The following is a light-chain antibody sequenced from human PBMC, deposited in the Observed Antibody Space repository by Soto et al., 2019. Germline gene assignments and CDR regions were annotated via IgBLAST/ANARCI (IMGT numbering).Light chain of an antibody. Sequence: EIGLTQAQATLSLSPGERATLSCSASQSVSSYLAWYQQKPGQAPRLIIYDASNKATGIPARFSGSGSGTDLTLTISSLEPEDFAVYYCQQSSNWPPLTFGGGTKVEIK. CDR3: QQSSNWPPLT. CDR2: DAS. CDR1: QSVSSY. J-gene: IGKJ4*01. V-gene: IGKV3-11*01.